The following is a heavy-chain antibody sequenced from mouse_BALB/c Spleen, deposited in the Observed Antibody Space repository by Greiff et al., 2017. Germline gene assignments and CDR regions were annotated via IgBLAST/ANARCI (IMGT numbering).Heavy chain of an antibody. V-gene: IGHV5-6-3*01. CDR1: GFTFSSYG. CDR3: ARYGYGYFDV. J-gene: IGHJ1*01. Sequence: EVKVVESGGGLVQPGGSLKLSCAASGFTFSSYGMSWVRQTPDKRLELVATINSNGGSTYYPDSVKGRFTISRDNAKNTLYLQMSSLKSEDTAMYYCARYGYGYFDVWGAGTTVTVSS. D-gene: IGHD1-1*01. CDR2: INSNGGST.